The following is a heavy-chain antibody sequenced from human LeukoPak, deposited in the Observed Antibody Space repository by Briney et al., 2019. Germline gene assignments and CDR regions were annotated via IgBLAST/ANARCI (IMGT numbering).Heavy chain of an antibody. CDR1: GGSLSSSSYY. J-gene: IGHJ5*02. V-gene: IGHV4-39*01. Sequence: SETLSLTCTISGGSLSSSSYYWGWIRQPPGKGLEWIGSSYYSGSTYYNPSLKSRVTISVDTSKNQFSLKLSSVTAADTAEYYCASGTHSTEFDPWGQGTLVTVSS. CDR2: SYYSGST. D-gene: IGHD3-10*01. CDR3: ASGTHSTEFDP.